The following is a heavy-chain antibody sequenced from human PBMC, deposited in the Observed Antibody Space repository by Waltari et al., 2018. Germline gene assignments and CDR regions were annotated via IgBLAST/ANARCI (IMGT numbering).Heavy chain of an antibody. CDR2: FNPDSGGT. CDR3: VRGSGGYSWFDP. D-gene: IGHD3-10*01. V-gene: IGHV1-2*06. CDR1: GYIFTDYY. J-gene: IGHJ5*02. Sequence: VQLVQSGAEVTKPAASVRVSCTASGYIFTDYYIHWVRQAPGRGLEWVGRFNPDSGGTNYAQKFQGRVTMTTDTSITTAYMELSRLTSDDTALYYCVRGSGGYSWFDPWGQGTLLTVSS.